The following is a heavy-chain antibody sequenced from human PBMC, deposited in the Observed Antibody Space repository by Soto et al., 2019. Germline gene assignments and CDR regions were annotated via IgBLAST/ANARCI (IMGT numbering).Heavy chain of an antibody. CDR3: AKEMGDYYDSSCSWFDP. CDR1: GFTFSSYV. Sequence: LRLSCAASGFTFSSYVMSWVRQAPGKGLEWVSAISGSGGNTYYADSVKGRFTISRDNSKNTLFLQMNSLRAEDTALYFCAKEMGDYYDSSCSWFDPWGQGTLVTVSS. V-gene: IGHV3-23*01. CDR2: ISGSGGNT. D-gene: IGHD3-22*01. J-gene: IGHJ5*02.